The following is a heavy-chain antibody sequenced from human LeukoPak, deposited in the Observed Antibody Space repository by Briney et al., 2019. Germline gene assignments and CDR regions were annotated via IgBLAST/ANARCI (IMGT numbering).Heavy chain of an antibody. D-gene: IGHD6-19*01. V-gene: IGHV3-7*01. Sequence: GGSLRLSCAASGFTFSSYWMSWVRQAPGKGLEWVANIKQDGSEKYHVDSVKGRFTISRDNAENALYLQMNSLRAEDTAVYYCARQVTVAATAVFYWGQGTLVTVSS. CDR1: GFTFSSYW. CDR3: ARQVTVAATAVFY. CDR2: IKQDGSEK. J-gene: IGHJ4*02.